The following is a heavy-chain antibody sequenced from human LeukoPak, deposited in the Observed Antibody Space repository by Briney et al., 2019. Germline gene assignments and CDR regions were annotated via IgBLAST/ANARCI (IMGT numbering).Heavy chain of an antibody. V-gene: IGHV4-59*01. Sequence: PSETLSLTCTVSGGSISSYYWSWIRQPPGKGLEGIGYIYYSGSTNYNPSLKSRVTISVDTSKNQFSLKLSSVTAADTAVYYCARAQRSDYFDYWGQGTLVTVSS. CDR1: GGSISSYY. D-gene: IGHD5-24*01. CDR2: IYYSGST. J-gene: IGHJ4*02. CDR3: ARAQRSDYFDY.